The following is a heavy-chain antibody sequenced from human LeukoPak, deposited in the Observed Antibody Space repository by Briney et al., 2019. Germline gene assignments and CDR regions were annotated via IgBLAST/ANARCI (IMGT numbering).Heavy chain of an antibody. V-gene: IGHV1-2*04. CDR3: AREAYYYDSSGYFPPDY. Sequence: ASVKVSCKASGYTFTGYYMHWVRQAPGQGLEWMGWINPNSGGTNYAQKFQGWVTMTRDTSISTAYMELSRLRSDDTAVYYCAREAYYYDSSGYFPPDYWGQGTLVTVSS. J-gene: IGHJ4*02. CDR2: INPNSGGT. CDR1: GYTFTGYY. D-gene: IGHD3-22*01.